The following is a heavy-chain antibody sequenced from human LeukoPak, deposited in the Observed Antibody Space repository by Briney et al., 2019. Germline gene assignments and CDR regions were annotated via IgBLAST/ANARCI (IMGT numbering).Heavy chain of an antibody. D-gene: IGHD2-2*02. CDR1: GFNFIYYT. J-gene: IGHJ4*02. Sequence: ASVKVSCKASGFNFIYYTLHWVRQAPGQGLECVGWINPDSGGTTYAQEFQGRVTMTRDTSISTAYMELSRLRSDDTAVYYCAAVPAAIQWFTLDYWGQGTLVTVSS. V-gene: IGHV1-2*02. CDR3: AAVPAAIQWFTLDY. CDR2: INPDSGGT.